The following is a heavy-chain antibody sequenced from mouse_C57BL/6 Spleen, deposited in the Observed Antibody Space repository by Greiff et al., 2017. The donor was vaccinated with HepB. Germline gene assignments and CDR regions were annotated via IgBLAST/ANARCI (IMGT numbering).Heavy chain of an antibody. J-gene: IGHJ2*01. CDR3: ARCLANWAYTGFDY. D-gene: IGHD4-1*01. CDR1: GYAFSSSW. V-gene: IGHV1-82*01. Sequence: QVQLQQSGPELVKPGASVKISCKASGYAFSSSWMNWVKQRPGKGLEWIGRIYPGDGDTNYNGKFKGKAKLTADKSSSTAYMQLSSLTSEDSAVYFCARCLANWAYTGFDYWGQGTTLTVSS. CDR2: IYPGDGDT.